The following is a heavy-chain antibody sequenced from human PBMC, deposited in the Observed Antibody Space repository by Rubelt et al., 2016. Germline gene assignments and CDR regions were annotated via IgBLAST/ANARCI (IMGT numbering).Heavy chain of an antibody. CDR2: ISAYNGNT. J-gene: IGHJ4*02. V-gene: IGHV1-18*01. CDR1: GYTFTSYG. CDR3: ASDADYYESSGYYPY. Sequence: QVQLVQSGAEVKKPGASVKVSCKASGYTFTSYGISWVRQAPGQGLEWMGWISAYNGNTNYAQKLQGRGTMTTDTSTSTAYMGLRSMRSDDTAVYYCASDADYYESSGYYPYWGQGTLVTVSS. D-gene: IGHD3-22*01.